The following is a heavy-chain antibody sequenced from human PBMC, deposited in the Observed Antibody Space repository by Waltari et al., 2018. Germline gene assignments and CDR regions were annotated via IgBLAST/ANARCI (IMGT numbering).Heavy chain of an antibody. D-gene: IGHD1-26*01. CDR3: ARAIDDAFDI. V-gene: IGHV4-61*02. CDR1: GGSISSGSYY. CDR2: IYTSGST. Sequence: QVQLQESGPGLVKPSQTLSLTCTVSGGSISSGSYYWSWIRQPAGKGLEWIGLIYTSGSTNYNPSLKSRVTISVDTSKNQFSLKLSSVTAADTAVYYCARAIDDAFDIWGQGTMVTVSS. J-gene: IGHJ3*02.